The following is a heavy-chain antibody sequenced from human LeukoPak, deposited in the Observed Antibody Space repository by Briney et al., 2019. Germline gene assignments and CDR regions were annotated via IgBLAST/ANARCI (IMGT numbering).Heavy chain of an antibody. V-gene: IGHV3-66*01. CDR1: GFTFSSYA. D-gene: IGHD3-22*01. CDR2: IYSGGST. Sequence: GGSLRLSCAASGFTFSSYAMSWVRQAPGKGLEWVSVIYSGGSTYYADSVKGRFTISRDNSKNMLYLQLNSLRAEDTAVYYCARASSSYFQGFDYWGQGNLVTVSS. CDR3: ARASSSYFQGFDY. J-gene: IGHJ4*02.